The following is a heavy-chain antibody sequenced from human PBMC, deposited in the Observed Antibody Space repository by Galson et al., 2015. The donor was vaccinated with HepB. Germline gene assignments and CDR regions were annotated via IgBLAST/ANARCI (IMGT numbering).Heavy chain of an antibody. CDR2: IYYSGST. J-gene: IGHJ6*02. V-gene: IGHV4-59*01. CDR1: GGSISSYY. D-gene: IGHD4-23*01. CDR3: ARGPYGGNTLIFYYYYGMDV. Sequence: SETLSLTCTVSGGSISSYYWSWIRQPPGKGLEWIGYIYYSGSTNYNPSLKSRVTISVDTSKNQFSLKLSSVTAADTAVYYCARGPYGGNTLIFYYYYGMDVWGQGTTVTVSS.